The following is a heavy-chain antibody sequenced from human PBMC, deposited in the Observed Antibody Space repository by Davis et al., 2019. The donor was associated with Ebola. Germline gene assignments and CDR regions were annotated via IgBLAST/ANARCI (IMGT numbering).Heavy chain of an antibody. CDR2: IYYSGST. J-gene: IGHJ5*02. CDR1: GGSISSHY. V-gene: IGHV4-59*11. CDR3: ARDAVRGKGTWFDP. Sequence: PSETLSLTCTVSGGSISSHYWSWLRQPPGKGLEWIGYIYYSGSTNYNPSLKSRVTISVDTSKNQFSLKLSSVTAADTAVYYCARDAVRGKGTWFDPWGQGTLVTVSS. D-gene: IGHD3-10*01.